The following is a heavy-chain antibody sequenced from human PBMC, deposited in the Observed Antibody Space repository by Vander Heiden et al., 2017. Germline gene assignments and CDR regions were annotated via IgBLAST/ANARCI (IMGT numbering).Heavy chain of an antibody. D-gene: IGHD2-2*01. CDR2: IIPIFGTA. CDR3: ATAGGVVVPAAVLYYYYGMDV. CDR1: GGTFSRYA. J-gene: IGHJ6*02. V-gene: IGHV1-69*01. Sequence: QVQLLQSGAEGKTPGYWVRLSCKAYGGTFSRYAIRGVRQAPGQGLEWTGGIIPIFGTANYAQKFQGRVTMTADESTSTAYMELSSLRSEDTAVYYCATAGGVVVPAAVLYYYYGMDVWGQATTVTVSS.